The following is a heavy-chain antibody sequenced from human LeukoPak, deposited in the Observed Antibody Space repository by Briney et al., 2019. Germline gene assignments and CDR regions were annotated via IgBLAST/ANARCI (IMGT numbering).Heavy chain of an antibody. V-gene: IGHV3-23*01. CDR1: GFTFSSYG. CDR2: LSGTGAST. J-gene: IGHJ4*02. Sequence: GRSLRLSCAASGFTFSSYGMHWVRQAPGKGLEWVSSLSGTGASTYYADSVKGRFTISRDNSKNTLYVQMNRLRAEDTAVYYCAKGAYYDSTGYVDYWGQGTLVTVSS. CDR3: AKGAYYDSTGYVDY. D-gene: IGHD3-22*01.